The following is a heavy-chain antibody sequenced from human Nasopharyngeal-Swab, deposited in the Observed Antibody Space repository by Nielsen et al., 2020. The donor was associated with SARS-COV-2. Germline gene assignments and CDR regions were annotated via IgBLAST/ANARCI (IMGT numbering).Heavy chain of an antibody. D-gene: IGHD3-22*01. CDR2: ISASGGST. J-gene: IGHJ4*02. CDR3: AKDSTMISY. CDR1: GFSFSSYA. Sequence: GESLKISCAASGFSFSSYAMSWVRQTPGKGLEWASGISASGGSTYYADSVKGRFTISRDNSRNTLSLQMNSLRVEDTAVYYCAKDSTMISYWGQGTLVTVSS. V-gene: IGHV3-23*01.